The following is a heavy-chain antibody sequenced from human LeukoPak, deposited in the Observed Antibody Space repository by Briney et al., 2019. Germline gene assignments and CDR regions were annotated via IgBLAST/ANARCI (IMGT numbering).Heavy chain of an antibody. V-gene: IGHV3-23*01. D-gene: IGHD3-22*01. CDR2: ISGSGGST. J-gene: IGHJ6*02. Sequence: GGSLRLSCAASGFTFSSYVMSWVRQAPGKGLEWVSAISGSGGSTCYADSVKGRFTISRDNSKNTLYLQMNSLRAEDTAVYYCAKSRQTAHYYDSLYYYGMDVWGQGTTVTVSS. CDR1: GFTFSSYV. CDR3: AKSRQTAHYYDSLYYYGMDV.